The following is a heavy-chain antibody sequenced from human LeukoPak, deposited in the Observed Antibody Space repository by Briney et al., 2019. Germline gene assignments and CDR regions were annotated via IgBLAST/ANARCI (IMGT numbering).Heavy chain of an antibody. V-gene: IGHV1-69*13. CDR3: ARDNDYYGSGSYFPNLDY. CDR2: IIPIFGTA. CDR1: GGTFSSYA. Sequence: SVKVSCKASGGTFSSYAISWVRQAPGQGLEWMGGIIPIFGTANYAQKFQGRVTITADESTSTAYMELSSLRSEDTAVYYCARDNDYYGSGSYFPNLDYWGQGTLVTVSS. D-gene: IGHD3-10*01. J-gene: IGHJ4*02.